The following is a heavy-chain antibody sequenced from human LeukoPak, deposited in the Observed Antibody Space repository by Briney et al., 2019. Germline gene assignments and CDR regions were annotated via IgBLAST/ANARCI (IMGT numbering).Heavy chain of an antibody. CDR3: ARLVGASWFDS. V-gene: IGHV6-1*01. CDR2: TYYRSKWYN. CDR1: GDSVSTNSAT. Sequence: SQTLSLTCAISGDSVSTNSATWTWLRQSPSRGLEWLGRTYYRSKWYNDYAVSMKSRITINPDTSKNQFSLQLNSVTPEDTAVYYCARLVGASWFDSWGQGTLVAVSS. J-gene: IGHJ5*01. D-gene: IGHD1-26*01.